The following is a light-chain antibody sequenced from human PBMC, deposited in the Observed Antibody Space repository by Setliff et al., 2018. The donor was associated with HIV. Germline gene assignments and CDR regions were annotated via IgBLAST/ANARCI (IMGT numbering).Light chain of an antibody. CDR2: ELS. J-gene: IGLJ1*01. V-gene: IGLV2-8*01. CDR3: ASYAGDGVHDIYV. Sequence: QSALTLPPSASGSPGQSVAISCTGTSSDIGSHNHVSWYQQYPGKAPKLMIYELSQRPSGVPDRFSGSKSGNTASLTVSGLQAEDEADYYCASYAGDGVHDIYVFGTGTKVTVL. CDR1: SSDIGSHNH.